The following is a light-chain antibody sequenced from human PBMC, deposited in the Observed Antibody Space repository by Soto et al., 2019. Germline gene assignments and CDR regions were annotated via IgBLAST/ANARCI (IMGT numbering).Light chain of an antibody. Sequence: QSALTQPASVSGSPGQSITISCTGTSSDVGTYNYVSWYQQHPGQAPKLMIYEVSNRPSGVSNRFSGSKSGNTASLTISRLQAEDEADYYCSSYTSSSTRVFGGGTKVTVL. CDR3: SSYTSSSTRV. CDR2: EVS. CDR1: SSDVGTYNY. J-gene: IGLJ3*02. V-gene: IGLV2-14*01.